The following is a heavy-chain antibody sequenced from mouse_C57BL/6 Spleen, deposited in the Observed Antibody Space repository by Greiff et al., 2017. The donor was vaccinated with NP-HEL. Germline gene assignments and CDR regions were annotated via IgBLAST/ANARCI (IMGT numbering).Heavy chain of an antibody. CDR3: ARKYGKDAMDY. V-gene: IGHV8-12*01. Sequence: QVTLKESGPGILQSSQTLSLTCSFSGFSLSTSGMGVSWIRQPSGKGLEWLAHIYWDDDKRYNPFLKSRLTISKDTSRNHVFLKITSVDTADTATYDCARKYGKDAMDYWGQGTSVTVSS. CDR2: IYWDDDK. J-gene: IGHJ4*01. CDR1: GFSLSTSGMG. D-gene: IGHD1-1*01.